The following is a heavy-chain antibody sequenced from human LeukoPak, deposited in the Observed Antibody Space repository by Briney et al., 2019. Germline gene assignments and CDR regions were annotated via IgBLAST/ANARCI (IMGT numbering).Heavy chain of an antibody. CDR1: GGSISSYY. V-gene: IGHV4-59*01. Sequence: ASETLSLTCTVSGGSISSYYWSWIRQPPGKGLEWIGYIYYSGSTNYNPSLKSRVTISVDTSKNQFSLKLSSVTAADTAVYYCAGGVNYYDSSGALDYWGQGTLVTVSS. CDR2: IYYSGST. CDR3: AGGVNYYDSSGALDY. J-gene: IGHJ4*02. D-gene: IGHD3-22*01.